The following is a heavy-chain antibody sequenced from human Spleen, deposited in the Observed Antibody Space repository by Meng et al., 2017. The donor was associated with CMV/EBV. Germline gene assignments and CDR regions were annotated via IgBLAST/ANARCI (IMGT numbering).Heavy chain of an antibody. V-gene: IGHV1-69*04. CDR2: IIPILGIP. Sequence: SVKVSCKASGGTFSSYTINWVRQAPGQGLEWMGRIIPILGIPKYAQKFQGRLTITADKSTSTAYMELNSLRSEDTAVYYCARDVNIVVVPAADYYYYYYGMDVWGQGTTVTVSS. CDR3: ARDVNIVVVPAADYYYYYYGMDV. D-gene: IGHD2-2*01. CDR1: GGTFSSYT. J-gene: IGHJ6*02.